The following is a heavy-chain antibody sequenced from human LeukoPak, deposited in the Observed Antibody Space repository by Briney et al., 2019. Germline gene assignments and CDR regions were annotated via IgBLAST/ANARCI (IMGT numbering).Heavy chain of an antibody. D-gene: IGHD2-15*01. CDR3: AKDRDVDDFDY. V-gene: IGHV4-4*07. CDR1: GGSISSYY. J-gene: IGHJ4*01. CDR2: IYTSGST. Sequence: PSETLSLTCTVSGGSISSYYWSWIRQPPGKGLEWIGRIYTSGSTNYNPSLKSRVTMSVDTSKNQFSLKLSSVAAADTAMYHCAKDRDVDDFDYWGRGTLVIVSS.